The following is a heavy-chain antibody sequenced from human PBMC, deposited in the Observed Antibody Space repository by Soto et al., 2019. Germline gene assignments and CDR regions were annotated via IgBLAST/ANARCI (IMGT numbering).Heavy chain of an antibody. V-gene: IGHV1-18*01. Sequence: ASVKVSCKASGYTFTSYGISWVRQAPGQGLEWMGWISAYNGNKKYAQKLQGRVSMTTDTSTSTAYMELRSLRSDDTAVYYCARAGVTDIVLVPAAIALDPWGQGTLVTVSS. J-gene: IGHJ5*02. CDR1: GYTFTSYG. CDR2: ISAYNGNK. CDR3: ARAGVTDIVLVPAAIALDP. D-gene: IGHD2-2*02.